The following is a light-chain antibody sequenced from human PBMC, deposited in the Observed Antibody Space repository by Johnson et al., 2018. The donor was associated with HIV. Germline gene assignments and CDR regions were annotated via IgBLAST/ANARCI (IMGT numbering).Light chain of an antibody. V-gene: IGLV1-51*02. Sequence: QSVLTQPPSVSAAPGQKVTISCSGSSSNIGNKYVSWYQQLPGTAPKLLIYENTKRPSGIPDRFSGSKSGTSATLAITGLHTGDEADYYCGTWDSNLSAGGFVFVTGTKVTVL. CDR3: GTWDSNLSAGGFV. CDR2: ENT. J-gene: IGLJ1*01. CDR1: SSNIGNKY.